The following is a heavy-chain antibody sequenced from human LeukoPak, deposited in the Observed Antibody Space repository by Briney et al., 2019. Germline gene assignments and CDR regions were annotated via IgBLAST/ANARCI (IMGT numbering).Heavy chain of an antibody. Sequence: SETLSLTCTVSGGSISSGSYYWGWIRQPPGKGLEWIGSIYYSGSTYYNPSLKSRVTISVDTSKNQFSLKLSSVTAADTAVYYCARVGGSYTAAYYFDYWGQGTLVTVSS. CDR1: GGSISSGSYY. D-gene: IGHD1-26*01. CDR3: ARVGGSYTAAYYFDY. J-gene: IGHJ4*02. CDR2: IYYSGST. V-gene: IGHV4-39*07.